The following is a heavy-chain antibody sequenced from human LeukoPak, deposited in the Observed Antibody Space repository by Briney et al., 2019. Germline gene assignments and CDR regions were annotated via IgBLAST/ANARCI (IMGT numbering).Heavy chain of an antibody. Sequence: SVKVSCKASGGTFSSYAISWVRQAPGQRLEWMGRIIPIFGTANYAQKFQGRVTITTDESTSTAYMELSSLRSEDTAVYYCARANFKGLTYYYDSSGYSDWGQGTLVTVSS. D-gene: IGHD3-22*01. J-gene: IGHJ4*02. CDR2: IIPIFGTA. CDR1: GGTFSSYA. CDR3: ARANFKGLTYYYDSSGYSD. V-gene: IGHV1-69*05.